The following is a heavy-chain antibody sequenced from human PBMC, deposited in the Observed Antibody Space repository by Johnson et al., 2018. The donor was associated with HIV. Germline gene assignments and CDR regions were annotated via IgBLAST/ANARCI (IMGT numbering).Heavy chain of an antibody. V-gene: IGHV3-30*18. CDR2: VYGDGGNK. D-gene: IGHD6-13*01. J-gene: IGHJ3*02. Sequence: QVQLVESGGRVVQPGRSLRLSCAASGFTFNSYGMHWVRQAPGKGLEWVAVVYGDGGNKYYADSVKGRFTISRDNSKNTLYVQMNRLRAEDTAVYYCAKERDSTAERGHDAFDIWGQGKMVTVSS. CDR3: AKERDSTAERGHDAFDI. CDR1: GFTFNSYG.